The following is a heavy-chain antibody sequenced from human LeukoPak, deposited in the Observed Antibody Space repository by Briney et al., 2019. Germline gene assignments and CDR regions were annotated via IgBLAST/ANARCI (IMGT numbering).Heavy chain of an antibody. CDR3: GRGSVGFGELNY. Sequence: GGSLRLSCAASGFTFSSYAMHWVRQAPGKGLEWVAVISYDGSNKFYADSVKGRFTLSRDNSKNTLYLQMNSLRIEDTAVYYCGRGSVGFGELNYWGQGTLVTVSS. J-gene: IGHJ4*02. CDR2: ISYDGSNK. D-gene: IGHD3-10*01. CDR1: GFTFSSYA. V-gene: IGHV3-30-3*01.